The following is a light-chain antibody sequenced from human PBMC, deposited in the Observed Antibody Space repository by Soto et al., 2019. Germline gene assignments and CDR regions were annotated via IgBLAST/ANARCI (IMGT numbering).Light chain of an antibody. J-gene: IGKJ5*01. CDR2: WAS. V-gene: IGKV4-1*01. CDR3: QQYYTTPWT. Sequence: DIVMTQSPDSLAVSLGERATINCKSIHSVLYSSNNKNYLAWYQQKPGQPPKALIYWASTRESGVPDRFSGSGSGTDFTLTISSLQAEDVAVYYCQQYYTTPWTFGQGTRLEIK. CDR1: HSVLYSSNNKNY.